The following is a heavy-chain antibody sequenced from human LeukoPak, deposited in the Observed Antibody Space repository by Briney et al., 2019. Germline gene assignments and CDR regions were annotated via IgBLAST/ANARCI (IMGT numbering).Heavy chain of an antibody. CDR3: AREISAGWLQGRGWFDP. J-gene: IGHJ5*02. CDR1: GRSISSYY. V-gene: IGHV4-59*01. D-gene: IGHD5-24*01. Sequence: SETLSLTSTVSGRSISSYYWSWIRQPRGKGLEWIGYIYYSGSTNYKPSLKSRVTISVDTSKNQFSLKLSSVTAADTAVYYCAREISAGWLQGRGWFDPWGQGTLVTVSS. CDR2: IYYSGST.